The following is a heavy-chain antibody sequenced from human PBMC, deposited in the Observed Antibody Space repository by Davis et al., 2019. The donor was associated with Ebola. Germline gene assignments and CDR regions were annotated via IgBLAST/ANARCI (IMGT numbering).Heavy chain of an antibody. J-gene: IGHJ2*01. V-gene: IGHV3-11*01. CDR2: ISSSGSTI. CDR3: AKSPFRIAVAGADWYFDL. CDR1: GFTFSDYY. Sequence: GGSLRLSCAASGFTFSDYYMSWIRQAPGKGLEWVSYISSSGSTIYYADSVKGRFTISRDNSKNTLYLQMSSLRADDTAVYYCAKSPFRIAVAGADWYFDLWGRGTLVTVSS. D-gene: IGHD6-19*01.